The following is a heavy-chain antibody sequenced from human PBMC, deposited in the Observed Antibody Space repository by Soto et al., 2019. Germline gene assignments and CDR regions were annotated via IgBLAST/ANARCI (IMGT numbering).Heavy chain of an antibody. Sequence: QVQLQESGPGLVKPSQTLSLTCSVSGASTVSHYHWTWIRQPPGKGLEWMGYIFNSGTTFYNPSLTSRLSRSMATSAKPFSLELRSVTAADTAVYYCALALGPTTGLDYWGQGTLVTVSS. CDR1: GASTVSHYH. D-gene: IGHD1-26*01. V-gene: IGHV4-31*02. J-gene: IGHJ4*02. CDR3: ALALGPTTGLDY. CDR2: IFNSGTT.